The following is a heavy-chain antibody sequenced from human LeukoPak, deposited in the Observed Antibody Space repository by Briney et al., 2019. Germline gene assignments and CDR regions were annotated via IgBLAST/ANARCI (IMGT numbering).Heavy chain of an antibody. D-gene: IGHD6-19*01. Sequence: SETLSLTCTVSGDSISSSSYYWGWIRQPPGKGLEWIGSIYYSGSTYYNPSLKSRVTISVDTSKNQFSLKLSSVTAADTAVYYCARAQWLVLDYWGQGTLVTVSS. V-gene: IGHV4-39*07. CDR1: GDSISSSSYY. CDR3: ARAQWLVLDY. CDR2: IYYSGST. J-gene: IGHJ4*02.